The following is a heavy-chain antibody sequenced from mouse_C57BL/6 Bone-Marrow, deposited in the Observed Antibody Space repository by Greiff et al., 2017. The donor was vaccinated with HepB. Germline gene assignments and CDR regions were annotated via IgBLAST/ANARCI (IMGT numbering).Heavy chain of an antibody. CDR2: IYPRSGNT. CDR1: GYTFTSYG. J-gene: IGHJ3*01. CDR3: AGRGYYYGSTWFAY. D-gene: IGHD1-1*01. Sequence: VHLVESGAELARPGASVKLSCKASGYTFTSYGISWVKQRTGQGLEWIGEIYPRSGNTYYNEKFKGKATLTADKSSSTAYMELRSLTSEDSAVYFCAGRGYYYGSTWFAYWGQGTLVTVSA. V-gene: IGHV1-81*01.